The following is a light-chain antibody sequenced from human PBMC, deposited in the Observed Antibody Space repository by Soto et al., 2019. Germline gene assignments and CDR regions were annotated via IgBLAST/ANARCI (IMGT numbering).Light chain of an antibody. CDR3: SSYAGANRV. CDR2: EVT. CDR1: SSDVGAKNY. Sequence: QSVLTQPPSASGSPGQSVTISCTGTSSDVGAKNYVSWYQQHPGKAPKLMIYEVTKRPSGVPDRFSGSKSGNTASLTVSGLQAEDEADYYCSSYAGANRVFGTGTKVTVL. V-gene: IGLV2-8*01. J-gene: IGLJ1*01.